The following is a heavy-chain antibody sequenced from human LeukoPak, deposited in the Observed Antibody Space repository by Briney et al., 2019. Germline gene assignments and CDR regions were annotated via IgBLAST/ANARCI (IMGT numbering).Heavy chain of an antibody. V-gene: IGHV3-48*03. CDR2: ISSSGSTI. CDR1: GFTFSSYE. D-gene: IGHD6-13*01. Sequence: GGALRLLCAASGFTFSSYEMNWVGQAPGKGLEWVLYISSSGSTIYYADSVKGRFTISRDNAKNSLYLQMNSLRAEDTAVYYCAMGQQLVPFDYWGQGTLVTVSP. J-gene: IGHJ4*02. CDR3: AMGQQLVPFDY.